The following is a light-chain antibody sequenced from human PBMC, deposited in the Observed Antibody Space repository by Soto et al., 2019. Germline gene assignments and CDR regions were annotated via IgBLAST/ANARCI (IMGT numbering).Light chain of an antibody. Sequence: QSVLTQPASVSGSPGQSITISCTGTSSEVCGYNYVSWYQHHPGKAPKLIIYDVTNRPLGVSNPFSGSKSGNTASLTISGLQPEDEADYYCSSYTTSNTRQIVFGAGTKVTVL. CDR3: SSYTTSNTRQIV. CDR1: SSEVCGYNY. CDR2: DVT. V-gene: IGLV2-14*03. J-gene: IGLJ1*01.